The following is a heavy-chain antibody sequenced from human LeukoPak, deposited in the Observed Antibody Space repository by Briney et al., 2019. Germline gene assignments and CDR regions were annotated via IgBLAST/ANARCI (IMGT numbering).Heavy chain of an antibody. J-gene: IGHJ4*02. CDR1: GYTFTSYA. Sequence: ASVKVSCKASGYTFTSYAMHWVRQAPGQRLEWMGWINAGNGNTKYSQKFQGRVTITRDESTSTAYMELSSLRSEDTAVYYCARDPTRYCSSTSCHRSGFDYWGQGTLVTVSS. CDR2: INAGNGNT. D-gene: IGHD2-2*01. V-gene: IGHV1-3*01. CDR3: ARDPTRYCSSTSCHRSGFDY.